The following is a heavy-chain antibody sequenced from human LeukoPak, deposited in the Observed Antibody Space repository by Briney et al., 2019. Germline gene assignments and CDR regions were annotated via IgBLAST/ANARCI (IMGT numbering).Heavy chain of an antibody. V-gene: IGHV4-59*01. D-gene: IGHD3/OR15-3a*01. J-gene: IGHJ4*02. CDR2: IYYSGST. CDR3: ARQFRTGYFDY. Sequence: SETLSLTCTVSGGSISSYYWSWIRQPPGKGLERIGYIYYSGSTNYNPSLKSRVTISVDTSKNQFSLKLSSVTAADTAVYYCARQFRTGYFDYWGQGTLVTVSS. CDR1: GGSISSYY.